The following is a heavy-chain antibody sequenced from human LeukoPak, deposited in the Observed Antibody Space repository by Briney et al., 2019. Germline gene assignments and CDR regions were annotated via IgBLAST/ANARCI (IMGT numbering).Heavy chain of an antibody. CDR2: IYSGGST. CDR1: GFTVSSNY. J-gene: IGHJ2*01. CDR3: ARDVVVVAAAGWYFDL. Sequence: GGSLRLSYAASGFTVSSNYMSWVRQAPGKGLEWVSVIYSGGSTYYADSVKGRFTISRDNSKNTLYLQMNSLRAEDTAVYYCARDVVVVAAAGWYFDLWGRGTLVTVSS. V-gene: IGHV3-53*01. D-gene: IGHD2-15*01.